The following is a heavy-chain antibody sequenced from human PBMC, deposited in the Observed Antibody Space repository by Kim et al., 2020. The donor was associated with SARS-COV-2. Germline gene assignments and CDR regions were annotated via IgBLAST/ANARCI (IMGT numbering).Heavy chain of an antibody. CDR3: ARGGFGEFGDD. J-gene: IGHJ4*02. V-gene: IGHV3-11*06. Sequence: YAVPVKGRFTISRDNAKHSLFLLMNSLRAEDTAVYYCARGGFGEFGDDWGQGTLVTVSS. D-gene: IGHD3-10*01.